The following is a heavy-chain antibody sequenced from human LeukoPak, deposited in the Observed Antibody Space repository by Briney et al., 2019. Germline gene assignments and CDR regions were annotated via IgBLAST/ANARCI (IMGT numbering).Heavy chain of an antibody. CDR1: GYTFTSYY. CDR2: INPNAGTT. CDR3: GRDLSGGKLRYFDWLPPDY. J-gene: IGHJ4*02. Sequence: GASVKVSCKASGYTFTSYYMHWVRQAPGQGLEWMGIINPNAGTTSYAQKFQGRVTVTRDTSTSTVYMELSSLRSEDTAVYYCGRDLSGGKLRYFDWLPPDYWGQGTLVTVSS. D-gene: IGHD3-9*01. V-gene: IGHV1-46*01.